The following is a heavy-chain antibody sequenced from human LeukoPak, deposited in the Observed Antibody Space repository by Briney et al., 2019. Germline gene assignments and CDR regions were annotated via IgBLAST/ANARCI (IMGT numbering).Heavy chain of an antibody. J-gene: IGHJ3*02. D-gene: IGHD6-13*01. CDR2: ISTGSANR. CDR1: GYTFTDYV. Sequence: ASVNVSCKASGYTFTDYVIHWVRQAPGQRLEWMGWISTGSANRKYSQKFQGRVTFIRDTSATTAYMELSSLRSEDTAVYYCARTTRSWYEDNDAFDIWGQGTTVTVSS. CDR3: ARTTRSWYEDNDAFDI. V-gene: IGHV1-3*04.